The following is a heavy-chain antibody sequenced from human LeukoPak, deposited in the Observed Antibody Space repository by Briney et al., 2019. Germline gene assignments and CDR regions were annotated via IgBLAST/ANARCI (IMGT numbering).Heavy chain of an antibody. V-gene: IGHV4-61*02. D-gene: IGHD1-14*01. CDR3: ARARKGNWFDP. Sequence: SETLSLTCTVSVGSISSGSYDWSWIRQRAGKGLEWIGRIYTSGSTNYNPSLKSRVTISVDTSKNQFSLKLSSVTAADTAVYYCARARKGNWFDPWGQGTLVTVSS. CDR1: VGSISSGSYD. CDR2: IYTSGST. J-gene: IGHJ5*02.